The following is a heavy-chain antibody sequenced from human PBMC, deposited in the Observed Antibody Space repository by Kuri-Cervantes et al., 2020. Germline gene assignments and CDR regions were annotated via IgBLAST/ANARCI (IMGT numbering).Heavy chain of an antibody. Sequence: GESLKISCTASGFTFSDYWMSWVRQAPGKGLEWVANIKEDGSERKYMDSMEGRFTISRDNSKNTLYLQMNSLRAEDTAVYYCATPYCSSTSCPYNWFDPWGQGTLVTVSS. V-gene: IGHV3-7*03. CDR1: GFTFSDYW. CDR2: IKEDGSER. D-gene: IGHD2-2*01. CDR3: ATPYCSSTSCPYNWFDP. J-gene: IGHJ5*02.